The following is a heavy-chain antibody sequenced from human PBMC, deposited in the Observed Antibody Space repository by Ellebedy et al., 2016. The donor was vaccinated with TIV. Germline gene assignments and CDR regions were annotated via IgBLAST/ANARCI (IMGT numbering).Heavy chain of an antibody. CDR2: IYTGGST. CDR3: AGFRGEAVAGNWFDP. Sequence: PGGSLRLSCAASGFTVSSNYMSWVRQAPGKGLEWVSVIYTGGSTYYPDSVKGRFTISRDSSKNTLYLQMNSLRADDTAVYYCAGFRGEAVAGNWFDPWGQGTLVTVSS. V-gene: IGHV3-53*01. D-gene: IGHD6-19*01. J-gene: IGHJ5*02. CDR1: GFTVSSNY.